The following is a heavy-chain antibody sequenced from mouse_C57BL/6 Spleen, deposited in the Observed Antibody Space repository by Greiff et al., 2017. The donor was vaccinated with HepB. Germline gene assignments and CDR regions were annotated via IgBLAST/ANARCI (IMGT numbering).Heavy chain of an antibody. Sequence: QVQLKQSGAELVKPGASVKLSCKASGYTFTSYWMHWVKQRPGQGLEWIGMIHPNSGSTNYNEKFKSKATLTVDKSSSTAYMQRSSLTSEDSAVYYCARYYSNPYYYAMDYWGQGTSVTVSS. CDR2: IHPNSGST. V-gene: IGHV1-64*01. J-gene: IGHJ4*01. D-gene: IGHD2-5*01. CDR1: GYTFTSYW. CDR3: ARYYSNPYYYAMDY.